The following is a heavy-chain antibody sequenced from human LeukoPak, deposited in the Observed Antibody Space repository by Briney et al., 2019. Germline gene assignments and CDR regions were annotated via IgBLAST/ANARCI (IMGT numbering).Heavy chain of an antibody. CDR2: ISAYNGNT. CDR1: GYTFTSYG. D-gene: IGHD3-3*02. V-gene: IGHV1-18*01. J-gene: IGHJ4*02. Sequence: ASVKVSCKASGYTFTSYGISWVRQAPGQGLEWMGWISAYNGNTSYAQKFQGRVTMTRDTSTSTVYMELSSLRSEDTAVYYCARGLAGLYWGQGTLVTVSS. CDR3: ARGLAGLY.